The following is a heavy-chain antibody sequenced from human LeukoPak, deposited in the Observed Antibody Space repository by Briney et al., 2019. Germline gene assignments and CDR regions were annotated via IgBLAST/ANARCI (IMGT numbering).Heavy chain of an antibody. D-gene: IGHD6-13*01. CDR2: IYTSGST. J-gene: IGHJ2*01. CDR3: ATSIAAAGTPRFWYFDL. V-gene: IGHV4-61*02. CDR1: GGSISSGSYY. Sequence: SETLSLTCTVSGGSISSGSYYWSWIRQPAGKGLEWIGRIYTSGSTNSNPSLKSRVTISVDTSKKQFSLKLSSVAAADTAVYYCATSIAAAGTPRFWYFDLWGRGTLVTVPS.